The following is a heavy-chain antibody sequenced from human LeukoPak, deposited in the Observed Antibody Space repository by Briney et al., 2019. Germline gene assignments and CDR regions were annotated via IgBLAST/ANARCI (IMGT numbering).Heavy chain of an antibody. CDR1: GFTFSSYG. Sequence: TGGSLRLSCAASGFTFSSYGMHWVRQAPGKGLEWVAVISYDGSNKYYADSVKGRFTISRDNSKNTLYLQMNSLRAEDTAVYYCAKAYGQWLVIGDYWGQGTLVTVSS. V-gene: IGHV3-30*18. CDR3: AKAYGQWLVIGDY. J-gene: IGHJ4*02. CDR2: ISYDGSNK. D-gene: IGHD6-19*01.